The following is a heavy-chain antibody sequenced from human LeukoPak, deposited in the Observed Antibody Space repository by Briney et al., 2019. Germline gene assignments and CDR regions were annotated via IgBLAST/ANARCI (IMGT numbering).Heavy chain of an antibody. CDR3: ARDRGYVFYYFDY. J-gene: IGHJ4*01. CDR2: INHSGST. V-gene: IGHV4-34*01. Sequence: SETLSLTCAVYGGSFSGYYWSWIRQPPGKGLEWIGEINHSGSTNYNPSLKSRVTISVDTSKNQFSLKLSSVTAADTAVYYCARDRGYVFYYFDYWGRGTLVTVSS. D-gene: IGHD3-10*01. CDR1: GGSFSGYY.